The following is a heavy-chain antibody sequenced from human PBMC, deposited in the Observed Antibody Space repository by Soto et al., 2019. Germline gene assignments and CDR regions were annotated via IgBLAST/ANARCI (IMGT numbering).Heavy chain of an antibody. CDR1: GYTFNTYG. V-gene: IGHV1-18*01. D-gene: IGHD2-21*02. J-gene: IGHJ4*02. CDR2: ISVYNGNT. Sequence: QVQLMQSGAEMKEPGASVKVSCKASGYTFNTYGITWVRQAPGQGLEWMGWISVYNGNTNYAQRLQGRVTLTAETATNPAYMELRSLRSDDTAVYYCARGDGHYFDYWGQGTLVAVS. CDR3: ARGDGHYFDY.